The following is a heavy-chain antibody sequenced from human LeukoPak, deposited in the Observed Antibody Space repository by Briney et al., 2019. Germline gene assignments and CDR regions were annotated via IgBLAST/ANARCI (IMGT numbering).Heavy chain of an antibody. V-gene: IGHV1-69*06. D-gene: IGHD3-3*01. CDR2: IIPIFGTA. J-gene: IGHJ6*03. Sequence: APVKVSCKASGGTFSSYAISWVRQAPGQGLEWMGGIIPIFGTANYAQKFQGRVTITADKSTSTAYMELSSLRSEDTAVYYCARGPGGSGYPYYYYYYMDVWGKGTTVTISS. CDR3: ARGPGGSGYPYYYYYYMDV. CDR1: GGTFSSYA.